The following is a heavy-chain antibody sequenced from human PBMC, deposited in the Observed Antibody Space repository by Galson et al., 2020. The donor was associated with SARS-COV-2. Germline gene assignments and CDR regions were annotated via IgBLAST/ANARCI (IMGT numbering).Heavy chain of an antibody. V-gene: IGHV3-73*01. D-gene: IGHD3-10*01. CDR2: IRDKANNYAT. J-gene: IGHJ5*02. Sequence: GGPLRLSCAASGFTFSGSSMHWVRQASGKGLEWVGRIRDKANNYATTYAASVKGRFTVSRDDSRNTAYLQMNSLKTEDTAVYYCTTKGGAIYGSGGNHWGQGTLVTVSS. CDR3: TTKGGAIYGSGGNH. CDR1: GFTFSGSS.